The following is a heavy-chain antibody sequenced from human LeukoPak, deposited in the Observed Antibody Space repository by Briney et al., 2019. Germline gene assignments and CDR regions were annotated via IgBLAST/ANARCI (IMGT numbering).Heavy chain of an antibody. V-gene: IGHV3-30*18. Sequence: GGSLRLSCAASGFSFNMYAMHWVRQAPGKGLEWVALTAFDGSYKYYAASVKGRFTISRDNSKNTLFLQMNSLRAEDTAVYYCAKAERPYSWGSYPDWGQGTMVTVSS. CDR3: AKAERPYSWGSYPD. D-gene: IGHD3-16*02. CDR1: GFSFNMYA. CDR2: TAFDGSYK. J-gene: IGHJ3*01.